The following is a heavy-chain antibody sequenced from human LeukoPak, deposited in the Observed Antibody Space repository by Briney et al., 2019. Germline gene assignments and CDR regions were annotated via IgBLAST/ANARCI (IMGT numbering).Heavy chain of an antibody. J-gene: IGHJ4*02. CDR2: ISGSGGCT. Sequence: GGSLRLPCAASGLTFSRYAMSWVRQAPGKGLEWVSAISGSGGCTYYADSVKGRFTLSRDNSKNTLYLQMNSLRAEDTAVYYCAKGTLRAAAVPGYFDYWGQGTLVTVSS. V-gene: IGHV3-23*01. CDR3: AKGTLRAAAVPGYFDY. CDR1: GLTFSRYA. D-gene: IGHD6-13*01.